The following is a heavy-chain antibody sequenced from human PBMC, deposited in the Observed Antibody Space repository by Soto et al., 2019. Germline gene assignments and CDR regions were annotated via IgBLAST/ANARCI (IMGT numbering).Heavy chain of an antibody. Sequence: EVQLVESGGALVQRGGSLRLSCAASGFMFSRYWMSWVRQAPGKGLEWVANIKEDGSVKYYVASVKGRLTISRDDAKNSVYLQMNSLTVEDTAIYHGARIGYSSSSMDYWGQGTLVTVSS. D-gene: IGHD6-13*01. CDR1: GFMFSRYW. CDR3: ARIGYSSSSMDY. CDR2: IKEDGSVK. V-gene: IGHV3-7*01. J-gene: IGHJ4*02.